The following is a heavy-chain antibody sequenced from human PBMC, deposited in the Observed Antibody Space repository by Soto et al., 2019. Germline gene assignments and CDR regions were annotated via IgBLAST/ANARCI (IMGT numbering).Heavy chain of an antibody. CDR2: IYPGDSDT. J-gene: IGHJ4*02. CDR3: ATDYYGSGSYYNGPQQFDY. CDR1: GYSFTIYW. D-gene: IGHD3-10*01. V-gene: IGHV5-51*01. Sequence: GESLKISCNGSGYSFTIYWIGLVLQMPGKGLDWMGIIYPGDSDTRYSPSFQGQVTISADKSISTAYLQWSSLKASDTAMYYCATDYYGSGSYYNGPQQFDYWGQGTLVTVSS.